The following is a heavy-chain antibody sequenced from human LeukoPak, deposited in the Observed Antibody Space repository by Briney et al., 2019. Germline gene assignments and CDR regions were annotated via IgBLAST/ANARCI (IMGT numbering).Heavy chain of an antibody. CDR1: GGSISSYY. D-gene: IGHD6-13*01. CDR3: AIRFGRLEAGGTPFDS. V-gene: IGHV4-59*12. Sequence: SETLSLTCTVSGGSISSYYWSWIRQPPGKGLEWIGYIYYSGSTNYNPSLKSRVTISVDTSKNQFSLKLTSVTAADTALYYCAIRFGRLEAGGTPFDSWGQGTLVTVSS. CDR2: IYYSGST. J-gene: IGHJ4*02.